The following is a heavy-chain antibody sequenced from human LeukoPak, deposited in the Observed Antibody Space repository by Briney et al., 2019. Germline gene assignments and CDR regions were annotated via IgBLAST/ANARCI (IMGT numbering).Heavy chain of an antibody. D-gene: IGHD3-10*01. Sequence: GESLKISCKGSGYSFTRYWIGWVRQMPGKGLEWMGIIYPGDSDTRYSPSFQGQVTISADKSISTAYLQWSSLKASDTAMYYCARQGAEYYYGSGSYDDYWGQGTLVTVSS. CDR2: IYPGDSDT. V-gene: IGHV5-51*01. CDR3: ARQGAEYYYGSGSYDDY. J-gene: IGHJ4*02. CDR1: GYSFTRYW.